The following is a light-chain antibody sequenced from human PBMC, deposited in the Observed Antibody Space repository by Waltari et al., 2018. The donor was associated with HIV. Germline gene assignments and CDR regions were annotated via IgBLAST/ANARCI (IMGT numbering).Light chain of an antibody. Sequence: DIVMTQSPDSLAVSLGARATMTCKSSQSILSSSNNRKYLAWYQQKPGQPPKLLIYWASSRDSGVPDRFIGRGSGTDFSLTISSLQAEDVAVYFCHQYYTTPYTFGQGTKLEIK. CDR1: QSILSSSNNRKY. J-gene: IGKJ2*01. CDR3: HQYYTTPYT. V-gene: IGKV4-1*01. CDR2: WAS.